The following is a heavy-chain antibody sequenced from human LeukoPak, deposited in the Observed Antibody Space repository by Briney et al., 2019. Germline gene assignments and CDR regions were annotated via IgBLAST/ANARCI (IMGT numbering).Heavy chain of an antibody. Sequence: GASVKVSCKASGGTFSSYAINWVRQAPGQGLEWMGRIIPILGIANYAQKFQGRVTITADKSTSTAYMELSSLRSEDTAVYYCAREEYCSGGSCYSSWFDPWGQGTLVTVSS. J-gene: IGHJ5*02. D-gene: IGHD2-15*01. CDR2: IIPILGIA. CDR1: GGTFSSYA. V-gene: IGHV1-69*04. CDR3: AREEYCSGGSCYSSWFDP.